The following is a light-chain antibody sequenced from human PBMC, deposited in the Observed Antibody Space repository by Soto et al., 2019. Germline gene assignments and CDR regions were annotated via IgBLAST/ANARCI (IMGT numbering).Light chain of an antibody. CDR2: EGS. Sequence: QSVLTQPASVSGSPGQSITISCTGTSSDVGSYNLVSWYQQHPGNAPKLMIYEGSKRPSGVSNRFFGSKSGNTASLTFSGLQAEDEADYYCCSFARGSTLVFGGGTKLTV. J-gene: IGLJ3*02. CDR3: CSFARGSTLV. V-gene: IGLV2-23*01. CDR1: SSDVGSYNL.